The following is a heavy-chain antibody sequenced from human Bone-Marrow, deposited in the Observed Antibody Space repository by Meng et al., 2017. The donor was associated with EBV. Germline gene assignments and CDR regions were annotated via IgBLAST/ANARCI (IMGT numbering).Heavy chain of an antibody. CDR2: INHSGST. J-gene: IGHJ4*02. CDR1: GAAFSGYY. CDR3: ARARVGATRGTYFDY. D-gene: IGHD1-26*01. V-gene: IGHV4-34*01. Sequence: AQAAQWGRGVLKPSELLSTTCAVYGAAFSGYYWSWIRQPPGKGLEWIGEINHSGSTNYNPSLKSRVTISVDTSKNQFSLKLSSVTAADTAVYYCARARVGATRGTYFDYWGQGTLVTVSS.